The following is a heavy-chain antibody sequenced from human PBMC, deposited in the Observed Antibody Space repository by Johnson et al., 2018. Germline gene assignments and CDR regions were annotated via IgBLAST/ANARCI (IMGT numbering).Heavy chain of an antibody. V-gene: IGHV3-30*18. CDR1: GFTFSSYG. J-gene: IGHJ1*01. Sequence: QVQLVESGGGLIQPGGSXRLSCAASGFTFSSYGMHWVRQAPGKGLEWVAVISYDGSNKYYADSVKGRFTISRDNSKNTLYLQMNSLSAEDTAVYYCAKGDYFGRSALAEYFQHWGQGTLVTVSS. D-gene: IGHD3-10*01. CDR3: AKGDYFGRSALAEYFQH. CDR2: ISYDGSNK.